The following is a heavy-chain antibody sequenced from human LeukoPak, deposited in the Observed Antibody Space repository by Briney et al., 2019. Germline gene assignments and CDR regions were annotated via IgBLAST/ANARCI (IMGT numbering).Heavy chain of an antibody. Sequence: GGSLRLSCAASGFTFSNACMSWVRQAPGKGLEWVGRIKSKTDGGTTDYAAPVKGRFTISRDDSKNTLYLQMNSLKTEDTAVYYCTTGGTCTMIVVSPNDGMDVWGQGTTVTVSS. CDR2: IKSKTDGGTT. J-gene: IGHJ6*02. CDR3: TTGGTCTMIVVSPNDGMDV. D-gene: IGHD3-22*01. CDR1: GFTFSNAC. V-gene: IGHV3-15*01.